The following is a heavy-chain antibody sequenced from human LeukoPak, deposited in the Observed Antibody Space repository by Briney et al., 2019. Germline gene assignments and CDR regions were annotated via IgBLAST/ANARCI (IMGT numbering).Heavy chain of an antibody. D-gene: IGHD6-19*01. V-gene: IGHV4-59*08. J-gene: IGHJ4*02. Sequence: PSETLSLTCTVSGGSMSRYHWGWIRQPPGKGLEWTGYIYYSGSTNYNPSLNSRVTISVDTSKNQFSLRLSSVTAADTAIYYRARAVSGRFDYWGQGTLVTVSS. CDR1: GGSMSRYH. CDR2: IYYSGST. CDR3: ARAVSGRFDY.